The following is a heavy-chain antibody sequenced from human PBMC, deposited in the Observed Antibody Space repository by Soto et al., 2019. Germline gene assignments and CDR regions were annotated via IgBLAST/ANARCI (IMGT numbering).Heavy chain of an antibody. D-gene: IGHD2-2*01. Sequence: PSETLSLTCTVSGGSISSYYWSWIRQPPGKGLEWIGYVHDSWGSHYNPSLKSRVAISLDTSKSQFSLKLTSVTATDTAVYYCASCSSTSCYAHYGMDVWGQGTTVTVSS. CDR2: VHDSWGS. CDR3: ASCSSTSCYAHYGMDV. J-gene: IGHJ6*02. V-gene: IGHV4-59*08. CDR1: GGSISSYY.